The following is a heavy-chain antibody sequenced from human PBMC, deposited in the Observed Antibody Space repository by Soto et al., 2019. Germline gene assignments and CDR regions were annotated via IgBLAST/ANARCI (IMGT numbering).Heavy chain of an antibody. V-gene: IGHV3-11*01. CDR2: ISSSGSII. D-gene: IGHD4-4*01. Sequence: QVQLVVSGGGLVKPGGSLRISCAASGFTFSDYYISWIRQAPGKGLEWVSYISSSGSIIYYADSVKGRFTISRDNAKNSLYLQMTSLSAEDTAVYYCALAGYDSNYYAVTPLSAGHFWGQGTLVTVSS. CDR1: GFTFSDYY. CDR3: ALAGYDSNYYAVTPLSAGHF. J-gene: IGHJ4*02.